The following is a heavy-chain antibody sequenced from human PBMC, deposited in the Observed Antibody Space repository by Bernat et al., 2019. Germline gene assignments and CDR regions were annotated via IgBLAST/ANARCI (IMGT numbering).Heavy chain of an antibody. CDR2: ITSSSIYI. D-gene: IGHD3-22*01. Sequence: EVQLVESGGGLVKPGGSLIVSCAASGFTFSTYTMNWVRQAPGKGLEWVSSITSSSIYIYYEDSVKGRFTISRDTAKNSLYLLMNSLRGEETAVYYCARAHHPVSSGSTRFGPWGKGTLVPVSS. CDR3: ARAHHPVSSGSTRFGP. J-gene: IGHJ5*02. CDR1: GFTFSTYT. V-gene: IGHV3-21*06.